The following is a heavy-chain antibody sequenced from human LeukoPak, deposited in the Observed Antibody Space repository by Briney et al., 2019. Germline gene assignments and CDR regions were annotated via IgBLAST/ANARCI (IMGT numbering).Heavy chain of an antibody. Sequence: GGSLRLSCAASGFTFSSYTMNWVRQAPGKGLEWVSSITNDHNHIYYADSVKGRFTISRDNAKNSLYLQMNSLRAEDTAVYYCANELVRDAFHIWGQETMVTVSS. CDR1: GFTFSSYT. V-gene: IGHV3-21*01. D-gene: IGHD6-6*01. CDR2: ITNDHNHI. J-gene: IGHJ3*02. CDR3: ANELVRDAFHI.